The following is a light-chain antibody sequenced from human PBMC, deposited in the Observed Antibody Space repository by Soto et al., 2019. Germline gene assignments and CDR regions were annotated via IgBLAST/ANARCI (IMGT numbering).Light chain of an antibody. J-gene: IGKJ3*01. CDR3: QQRSHWL. Sequence: ESVVTQSPATLSLSPGERATLSCRASQDVSRYLAWYQQKPGQSPRLLIYDASNRATGVPARFSGSGSVTDFTLTISSLEPEDFAVYYCQQRSHWLFGHGTNVAI. CDR1: QDVSRY. V-gene: IGKV3-11*01. CDR2: DAS.